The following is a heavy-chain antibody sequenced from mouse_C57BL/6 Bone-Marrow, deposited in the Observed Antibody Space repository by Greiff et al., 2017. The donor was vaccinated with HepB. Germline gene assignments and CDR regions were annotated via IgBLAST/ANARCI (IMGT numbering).Heavy chain of an antibody. CDR2: ISSGGDYI. Sequence: EVQRVESGEGLVKPGGSLKLSCAASGFTFSSYAMSWVRQTPEKRLEWVAYISSGGDYIYYADTVKGRFTISRDNARNTLYLQMSSLKSEDTAMYYCTRDRGYGSYFDYWGQGTTLTVSS. CDR3: TRDRGYGSYFDY. CDR1: GFTFSSYA. V-gene: IGHV5-9-1*02. D-gene: IGHD1-2*01. J-gene: IGHJ2*01.